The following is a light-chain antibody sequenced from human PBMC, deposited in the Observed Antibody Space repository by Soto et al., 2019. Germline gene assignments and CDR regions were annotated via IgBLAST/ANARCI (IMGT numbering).Light chain of an antibody. Sequence: QSALTQPASVSGSPGQSITISCTGTNSDVGGYNYVSWYQQHPGKAPKLLIYDVSNRTSGVSNRFSASKSGNTASLTISGLQAEDEADYYCSSHTSSSTRVVFGGGTKLTVL. CDR1: NSDVGGYNY. CDR2: DVS. J-gene: IGLJ2*01. V-gene: IGLV2-14*01. CDR3: SSHTSSSTRVV.